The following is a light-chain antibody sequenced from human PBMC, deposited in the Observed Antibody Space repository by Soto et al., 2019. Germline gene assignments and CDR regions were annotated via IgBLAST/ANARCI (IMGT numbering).Light chain of an antibody. V-gene: IGKV3-15*01. Sequence: EIVMTQSPATLSVSPGERATLSCRASQSVSSNLAWYQQKPGQAPRLLIYDASTRATGIPARFSGSGSGTESTLTISSLQSEDVAVYYCQQYNNWPPWTFGQGPKVEIK. CDR3: QQYNNWPPWT. J-gene: IGKJ1*01. CDR1: QSVSSN. CDR2: DAS.